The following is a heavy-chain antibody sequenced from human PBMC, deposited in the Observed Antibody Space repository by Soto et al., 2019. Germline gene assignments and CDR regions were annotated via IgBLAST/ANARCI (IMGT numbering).Heavy chain of an antibody. J-gene: IGHJ4*02. CDR2: IIPMFGTA. CDR3: ASGIQLWLRRINNGYSG. CDR1: GGTFSTYA. D-gene: IGHD5-18*01. Sequence: APVKVSSKATGGTFSTYAISWVPQAPGQGLEWMGGIIPMFGTANYAQRFQDRVTITADESTNKVYMELSSLRSEDTAVYFCASGIQLWLRRINNGYSGWGQGTLVTVSS. V-gene: IGHV1-69*13.